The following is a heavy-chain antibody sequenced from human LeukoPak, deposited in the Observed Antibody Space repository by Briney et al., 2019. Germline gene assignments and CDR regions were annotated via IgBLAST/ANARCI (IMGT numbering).Heavy chain of an antibody. V-gene: IGHV3-7*01. CDR3: ARVRGIAAATPGY. CDR1: GFTFSSYW. Sequence: QTGGSLRLSCAASGFTFSSYWMSWVRQAPGKGLEWVANIKQDGSEKYYVDSVKGRFTISRDNAKNSLYLQMNSLRAEDTAVYYCARVRGIAAATPGYWGQGTLVTVSS. J-gene: IGHJ4*02. D-gene: IGHD6-13*01. CDR2: IKQDGSEK.